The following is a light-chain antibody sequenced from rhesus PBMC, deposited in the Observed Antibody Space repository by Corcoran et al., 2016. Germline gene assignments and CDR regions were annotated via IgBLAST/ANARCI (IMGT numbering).Light chain of an antibody. Sequence: DIQMTQSPSSLSASVGDKVTITCRASQGISSWLAWYQQKPGKAPKLLIYKASSLQSGVPSRFSGSGSGTDFTLPISSLQPEDFATYYCLQYSSSWTFGQGTKVEIK. CDR2: KAS. CDR3: LQYSSSWT. V-gene: IGKV1-22*01. CDR1: QGISSW. J-gene: IGKJ1*01.